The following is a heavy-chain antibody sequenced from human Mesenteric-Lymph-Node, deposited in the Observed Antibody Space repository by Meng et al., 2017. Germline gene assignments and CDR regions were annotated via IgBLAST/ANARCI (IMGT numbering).Heavy chain of an antibody. Sequence: ASVKVSCKASGYTFTSYAMNWVRQAPGQGLEWMGWINLNTGGTHSAENFQGRVTMTRETSITTAYMELRRLRSDDTAVYYCARDLRNGYDYSDYWGQGTLVTVSS. J-gene: IGHJ4*02. CDR2: INLNTGGT. D-gene: IGHD5-12*01. V-gene: IGHV1-2*02. CDR1: GYTFTSYA. CDR3: ARDLRNGYDYSDY.